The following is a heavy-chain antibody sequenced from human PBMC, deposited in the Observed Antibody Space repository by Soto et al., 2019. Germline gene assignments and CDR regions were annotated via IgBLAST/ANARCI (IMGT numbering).Heavy chain of an antibody. D-gene: IGHD1-7*01. Sequence: GGSLRLSCAASGFTFSSYWMSWVRQAPGKGLEWVANIKQDGSEKYYVDSVKGRFTISRDNAKNSLYLQMNSLRAEDTAVYYCARGPGYNWNYLYYWGQGTLVTVSS. CDR3: ARGPGYNWNYLYY. CDR2: IKQDGSEK. J-gene: IGHJ4*02. CDR1: GFTFSSYW. V-gene: IGHV3-7*01.